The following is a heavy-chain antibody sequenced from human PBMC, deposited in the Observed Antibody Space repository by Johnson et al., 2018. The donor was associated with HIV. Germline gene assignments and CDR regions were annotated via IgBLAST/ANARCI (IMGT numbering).Heavy chain of an antibody. CDR1: RFTFSSYA. J-gene: IGHJ3*02. D-gene: IGHD3-16*01. CDR3: ARGGSDVFDI. V-gene: IGHV3-30*04. CDR2: ISYDGSDK. Sequence: QVQLVESGGGVVQPGRSLRLSCAASRFTFSSYAMHWVRQAPGKGLEWVAVISYDGSDKYYADSVKGRFTISRDNSKNTLFLQMNSLRADDTAMYYCARGGSDVFDIWGRGTMLTVSS.